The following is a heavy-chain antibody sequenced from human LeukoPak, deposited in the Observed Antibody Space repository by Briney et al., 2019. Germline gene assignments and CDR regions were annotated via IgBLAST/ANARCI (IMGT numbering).Heavy chain of an antibody. CDR3: AREAALIVATSGGFDY. D-gene: IGHD5-12*01. J-gene: IGHJ4*02. Sequence: GGSLRLSCAASGFTFSSYAMSWVRQAPGKGLEWVSAISGSGGSTYYADSVKGRFTISRDNAKNSLYLQMNSLRAEDTAVYYCAREAALIVATSGGFDYWGQGTLVTVSS. CDR1: GFTFSSYA. V-gene: IGHV3-23*01. CDR2: ISGSGGST.